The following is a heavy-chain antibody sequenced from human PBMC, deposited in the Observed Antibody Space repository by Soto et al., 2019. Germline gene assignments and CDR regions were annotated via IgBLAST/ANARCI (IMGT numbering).Heavy chain of an antibody. CDR3: ARQMAVAGTGEDY. Sequence: ASVTVSCKASGYTFTSYDINWVRQATGQGLEWMGWMNPNSGNTGYAQKFQGRVTMTRNTSISTAYMELSSLRSEDTAVYYCARQMAVAGTGEDYWGQGTLVTVSS. D-gene: IGHD6-19*01. J-gene: IGHJ4*02. CDR2: MNPNSGNT. CDR1: GYTFTSYD. V-gene: IGHV1-8*01.